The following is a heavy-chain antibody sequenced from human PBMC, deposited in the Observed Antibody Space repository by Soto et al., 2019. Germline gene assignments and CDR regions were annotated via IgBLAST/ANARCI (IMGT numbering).Heavy chain of an antibody. D-gene: IGHD6-13*01. V-gene: IGHV4-39*01. CDR3: ARRGIAAAAIDS. Sequence: QLQLQESGPGRVQPSETLSLTCTVSGGSISGSNYYWGWIRQPPGKGLEWIGSIFYSGSTYYNPTLESRGTVSVDASKDQFSLKLSSVTAADTAVYFCARRGIAAAAIDSWGHGTLVTVFS. CDR2: IFYSGST. CDR1: GGSISGSNYY. J-gene: IGHJ5*01.